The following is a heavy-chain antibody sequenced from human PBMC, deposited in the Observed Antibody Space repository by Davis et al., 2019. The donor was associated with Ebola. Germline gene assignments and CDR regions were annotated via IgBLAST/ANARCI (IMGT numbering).Heavy chain of an antibody. CDR1: GFTFSDYY. Sequence: GESLKIPCAASGFTFSDYYMSWIRQAPGKGLEWVSVIYSGGSTYYADSVKGRFTISRDNSKNTLYPQMNSLRAEDTAVYYCARVGNSWGYYYYGMDVWGQGTTVTVSS. CDR3: ARVGNSWGYYYYGMDV. D-gene: IGHD2-15*01. V-gene: IGHV3-66*01. J-gene: IGHJ6*02. CDR2: IYSGGST.